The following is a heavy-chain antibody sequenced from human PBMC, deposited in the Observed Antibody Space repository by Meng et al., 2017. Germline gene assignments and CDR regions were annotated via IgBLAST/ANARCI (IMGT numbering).Heavy chain of an antibody. Sequence: GSLRLSCTVSGGSISSSSYYWGWIRQPPGKGLEWIGSIYYSGSTYYNPFLKSRVTISVDTSKNQFSLKLSSVTAADTAVYYCARSGPYYYYYGMDVWGQGTTVTVSS. J-gene: IGHJ6*02. CDR2: IYYSGST. CDR1: GGSISSSSYY. V-gene: IGHV4-39*07. D-gene: IGHD3-10*01. CDR3: ARSGPYYYYYGMDV.